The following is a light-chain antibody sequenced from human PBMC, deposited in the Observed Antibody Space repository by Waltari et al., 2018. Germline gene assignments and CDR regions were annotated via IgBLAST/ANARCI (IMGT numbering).Light chain of an antibody. CDR1: SSNIRAGYD. CDR2: ANS. CDR3: QSYDSSLSGSWV. V-gene: IGLV1-40*01. J-gene: IGLJ3*02. Sequence: HSVLTQPPSVSGAPGQRVTISCTGTSSNIRAGYDAHRYQQLPGTAPQLLIYANSKRPSGVPHRFSGSKSGTSASLAITGLQAEEDADYYCQSYDSSLSGSWVFGGGTKLTVL.